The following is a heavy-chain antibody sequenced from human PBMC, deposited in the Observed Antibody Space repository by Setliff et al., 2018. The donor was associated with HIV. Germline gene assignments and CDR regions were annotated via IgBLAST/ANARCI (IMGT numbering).Heavy chain of an antibody. V-gene: IGHV5-51*01. CDR1: GYRFSDNW. D-gene: IGHD4-17*01. Sequence: GESLKISCKGSGYRFSDNWIGWVRQMPGKGLEWMGIIYPDDSATRYSPSFEGQVTISADKSISTAYLKWSRLRASDTGIYYCAGLRGDYVGQYYYYMDVWGEGTTVTVSS. CDR2: IYPDDSAT. J-gene: IGHJ6*03. CDR3: AGLRGDYVGQYYYYMDV.